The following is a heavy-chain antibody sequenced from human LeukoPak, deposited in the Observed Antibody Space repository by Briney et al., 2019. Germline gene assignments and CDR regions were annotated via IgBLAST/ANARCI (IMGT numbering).Heavy chain of an antibody. Sequence: PSQTLSLTCTVSGGSISSGSYYWSWIRLPAGKGLEWIGRIYTSGSTNYNPSLKSRVTISVDTSKNQFSLKLSSVTAADTAVYYCAREGWGSSGWYRYFDLWGRGTLVTVSS. J-gene: IGHJ2*01. CDR3: AREGWGSSGWYRYFDL. CDR2: IYTSGST. CDR1: GGSISSGSYY. V-gene: IGHV4-61*02. D-gene: IGHD6-19*01.